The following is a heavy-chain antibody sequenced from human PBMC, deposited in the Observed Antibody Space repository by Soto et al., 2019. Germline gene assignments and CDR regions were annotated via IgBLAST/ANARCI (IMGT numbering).Heavy chain of an antibody. V-gene: IGHV3-48*02. CDR3: ARDPYTSTTVTIMAY. D-gene: IGHD4-17*01. CDR1: GFTFSSYA. J-gene: IGHJ4*02. CDR2: ISSSSSSI. Sequence: GGSLRLSCAASGFTFSSYAMNWVRQAPGKGLEWISWISSSSSSIYYADSVRGRFTISRDNAKNSLYLQMNSLRDEDTAVYYCARDPYTSTTVTIMAYWGLGTLVTVSS.